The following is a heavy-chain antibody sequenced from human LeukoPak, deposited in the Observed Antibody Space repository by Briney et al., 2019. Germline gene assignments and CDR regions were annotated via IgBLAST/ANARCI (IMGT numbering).Heavy chain of an antibody. CDR3: AKEAGNGWSYFDY. Sequence: PGGSLRLSCAVSGFTVSSNYMSWVRQAPGKGLEWVSGISSSGGSTYYADSVKGRFTISRDNSKNTLYLQVNSLRAEDTAVYYCAKEAGNGWSYFDYWGQGTLVTVSS. CDR2: ISSSGGST. V-gene: IGHV3-23*01. CDR1: GFTVSSNY. D-gene: IGHD6-19*01. J-gene: IGHJ4*02.